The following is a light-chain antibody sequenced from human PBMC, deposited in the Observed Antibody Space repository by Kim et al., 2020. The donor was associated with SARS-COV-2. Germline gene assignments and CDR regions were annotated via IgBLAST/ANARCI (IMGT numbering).Light chain of an antibody. CDR3: QKYITTPLT. V-gene: IGKV4-1*01. Sequence: ATIDSKSNQSLLYSTNDKNYLAGYQQKAGKPPKLLIYWESTRESGVPERISGSGSGTDFTLTISGLQAEDVSVYYCQKYITTPLTFGGGTKVDIK. CDR2: WES. CDR1: QSLLYSTNDKNY. J-gene: IGKJ4*01.